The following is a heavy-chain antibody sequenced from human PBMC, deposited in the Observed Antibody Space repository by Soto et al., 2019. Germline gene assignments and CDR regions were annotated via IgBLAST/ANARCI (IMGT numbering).Heavy chain of an antibody. CDR1: GYTFPSYG. CDR3: AVLYDSSGYLFDY. D-gene: IGHD3-22*01. V-gene: IGHV1-18*01. J-gene: IGHJ4*02. CDR2: ISAYNGNT. Sequence: ASVEVSFKASGYTFPSYGISWVRQAPGQGLEWMGWISAYNGNTNYAQKLQGRVTMTTDTSTSTAYMELRSLRSDDTAVYYCAVLYDSSGYLFDYWGQGTLVTVSS.